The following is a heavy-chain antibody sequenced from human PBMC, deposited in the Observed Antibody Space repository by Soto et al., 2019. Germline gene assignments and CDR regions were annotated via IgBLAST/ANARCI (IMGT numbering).Heavy chain of an antibody. Sequence: QVQLVQSGAEVKKPGASVKVSCKASGYTFTSYYMHWVRQAPGQGLEWMGIINPSGGSTSYAQKFQGRVTMTRDTSTSTVYVELSSLRSEDTAVYYCARGATEGSWYYYYYGMDVWGQGTTVTVSS. V-gene: IGHV1-46*01. CDR2: INPSGGST. CDR3: ARGATEGSWYYYYYGMDV. J-gene: IGHJ6*02. CDR1: GYTFTSYY. D-gene: IGHD6-13*01.